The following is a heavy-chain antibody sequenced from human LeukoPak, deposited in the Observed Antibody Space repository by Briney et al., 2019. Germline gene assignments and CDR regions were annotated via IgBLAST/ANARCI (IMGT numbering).Heavy chain of an antibody. V-gene: IGHV1-69*05. CDR3: ARHVDTAMVTIDY. CDR2: IIPIFGTA. Sequence: ASVKVSCKASGGTFSSYAISWGRQSRGQGLEWMGGIIPIFGTANYAQKFQGRVTITTDETTSTAYMELSSLRSEDTAVYYCARHVDTAMVTIDYWGQGTLVTVSS. J-gene: IGHJ4*02. D-gene: IGHD5-18*01. CDR1: GGTFSSYA.